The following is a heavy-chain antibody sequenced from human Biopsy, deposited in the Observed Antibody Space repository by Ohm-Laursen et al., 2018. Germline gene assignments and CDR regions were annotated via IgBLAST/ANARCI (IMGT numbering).Heavy chain of an antibody. CDR2: INSDASYI. CDR1: TYTFRSDS. D-gene: IGHD2-8*01. V-gene: IGHV3-21*01. J-gene: IGHJ6*02. CDR3: ARDDGFYARTSGMDV. Sequence: GSLRLSCAASTYTFRSDSVNWVRQAPGKGLEWVSYINSDASYIYYGVSVRGRFTISRDNAKNSVYLQMNSLRVEDTAVYYCARDDGFYARTSGMDVWGQGTTVTVSS.